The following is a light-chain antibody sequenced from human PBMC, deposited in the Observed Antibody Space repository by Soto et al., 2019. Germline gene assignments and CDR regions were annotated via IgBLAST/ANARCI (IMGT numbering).Light chain of an antibody. V-gene: IGKV3-11*01. Sequence: IVLTQSPATLSLSPGERATLSCRASQSVSSYLAWYQQKPGQAPRLLIYDASNRATGIPARFSGSGSGTDFTLTISSLEPEDFAVYYCQQRSNWPPTFGQG. CDR2: DAS. CDR1: QSVSSY. J-gene: IGKJ1*01. CDR3: QQRSNWPPT.